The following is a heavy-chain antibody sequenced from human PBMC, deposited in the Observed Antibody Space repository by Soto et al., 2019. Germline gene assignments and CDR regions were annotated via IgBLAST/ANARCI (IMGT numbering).Heavy chain of an antibody. D-gene: IGHD3-22*01. CDR1: GFTVSSNY. Sequence: EVQLVESGGGLVQPGGSLRLSCAASGFTVSSNYMSWVRQAPGKGLEWVSVIYSDGITYYAYSVKGRFTISRHNSKNTMYLQMNSLRAEDTAVYYCARAPYYDSSGYLASNGMDVWGQGTTVTVSS. V-gene: IGHV3-53*04. CDR2: IYSDGIT. J-gene: IGHJ6*02. CDR3: ARAPYYDSSGYLASNGMDV.